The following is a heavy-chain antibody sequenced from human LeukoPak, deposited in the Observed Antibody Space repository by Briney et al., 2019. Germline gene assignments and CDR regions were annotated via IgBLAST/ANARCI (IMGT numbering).Heavy chain of an antibody. D-gene: IGHD5-24*01. J-gene: IGHJ4*02. CDR1: GFTFSSYA. V-gene: IGHV3-23*01. CDR3: AKGGSDRDGYNPDFDY. CDR2: ISGSGGST. Sequence: GGSLRLSCAASGFTFSSYAMSWVRQAPGKGLEWVSAISGSGGSTYYADSVKGRFTISRDNSKNTLYLQMNSLRAEDTAVYYCAKGGSDRDGYNPDFDYWGQGTLVTV.